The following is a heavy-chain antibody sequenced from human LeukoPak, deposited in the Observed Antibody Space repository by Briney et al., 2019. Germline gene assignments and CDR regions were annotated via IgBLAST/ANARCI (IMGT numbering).Heavy chain of an antibody. CDR3: TTDYPNSGFETFDF. CDR2: ISSSSSYI. J-gene: IGHJ4*02. CDR1: GFTFSSYS. Sequence: GGSLRLSCAASGFTFSSYSMNWVRQAPGKGLEWVSSISSSSSYIYYADSVKGRFTISRDNAKNSLYLQMNSLRAEDTAVYYCTTDYPNSGFETFDFWGQGTQVTVSS. D-gene: IGHD5-12*01. V-gene: IGHV3-21*01.